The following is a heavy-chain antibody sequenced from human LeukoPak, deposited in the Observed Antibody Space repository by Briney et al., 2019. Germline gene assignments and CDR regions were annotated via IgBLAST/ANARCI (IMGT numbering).Heavy chain of an antibody. V-gene: IGHV4-30-4*08. J-gene: IGHJ5*02. CDR3: ARAGGGGSYYPWFDP. Sequence: SETLSLTCTVSGGSISSGNYYWSWIRQPPGKGLEWIGYIYYSGRTYYNPSLKSRVTIPVDTSKNQFSLKLNSVTAADTAVYYCARAGGGGSYYPWFDPWGQGTLVTVSS. CDR1: GGSISSGNYY. CDR2: IYYSGRT. D-gene: IGHD1-26*01.